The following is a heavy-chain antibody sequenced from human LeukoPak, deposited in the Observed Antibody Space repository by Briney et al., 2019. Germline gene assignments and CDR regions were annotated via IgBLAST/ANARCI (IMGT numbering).Heavy chain of an antibody. V-gene: IGHV4-31*02. CDR3: ARISQSSGGFHY. D-gene: IGHD2-15*01. CDR1: GGSISNSGGFY. Sequence: SETLSLTCTVSGGSISNSGGFYWSWIRQHPGNGLEWIGFISYRGSTYYNPSLKSRVSMSVDTSRSQFSLRLTSVTDEDTAVYYCARISQSSGGFHYWGQGSLVTVSS. CDR2: ISYRGST. J-gene: IGHJ4*02.